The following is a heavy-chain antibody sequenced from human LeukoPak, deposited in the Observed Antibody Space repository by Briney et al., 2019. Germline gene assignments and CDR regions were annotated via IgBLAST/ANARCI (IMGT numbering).Heavy chain of an antibody. J-gene: IGHJ4*02. CDR3: ARVFDS. V-gene: IGHV4-39*07. CDR2: IFYTGKT. Sequence: PSETLSLTCTVSGGVVSTSDYYWGWIRQSPGKGLEWIGDIFYTGKTNYNPSLKSRATISLDTSKNQFSLRLTSVTAADTAEYFCARVFDSWGQGKLVTVSS. CDR1: GGVVSTSDYY.